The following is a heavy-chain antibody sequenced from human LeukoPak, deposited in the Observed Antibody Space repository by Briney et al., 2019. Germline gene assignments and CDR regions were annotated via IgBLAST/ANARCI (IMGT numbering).Heavy chain of an antibody. Sequence: PSETLSLTCTVSGGSISSDYWSWIRQPPGKGLEWIGYIYYSGITNYNPSLKSRLTILVDRSKEQFSLKLSSVTAADTAVYYCARLVDNDDSHGKGMDVWGQGTTVTVSS. V-gene: IGHV4-59*01. D-gene: IGHD4-11*01. CDR3: ARLVDNDDSHGKGMDV. CDR1: GGSISSDY. J-gene: IGHJ6*02. CDR2: IYYSGIT.